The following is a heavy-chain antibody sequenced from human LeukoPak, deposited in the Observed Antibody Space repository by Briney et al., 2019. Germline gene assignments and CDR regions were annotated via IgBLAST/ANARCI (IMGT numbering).Heavy chain of an antibody. D-gene: IGHD1-26*01. CDR2: INPNSGGT. Sequence: ASVKVSCKASGYTFTGHYMHWVRQAPGQGLEWMGWINPNSGGTNYAQKFQGRVTMTRDTSISTAYMELSRLRSDDTAVYYCARAMWERGAFDIWGQGTMVTVSS. V-gene: IGHV1-2*02. CDR3: ARAMWERGAFDI. CDR1: GYTFTGHY. J-gene: IGHJ3*02.